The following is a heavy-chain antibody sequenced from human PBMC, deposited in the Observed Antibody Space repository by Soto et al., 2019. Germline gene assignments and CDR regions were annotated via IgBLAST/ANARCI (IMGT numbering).Heavy chain of an antibody. CDR2: IRWNSGSI. D-gene: IGHD6-19*01. Sequence: EVQLVESGGGLVQPGRSLRLSCAASGFTFDDYAMHWVRQAPGKGLEWVSGIRWNSGSIGYADSVKGLFTISRDNAKNSLYLQKNSLRAEDTALYYCAKDRGLVLSFYFDYWGQGTLVTVSS. J-gene: IGHJ4*02. CDR3: AKDRGLVLSFYFDY. CDR1: GFTFDDYA. V-gene: IGHV3-9*01.